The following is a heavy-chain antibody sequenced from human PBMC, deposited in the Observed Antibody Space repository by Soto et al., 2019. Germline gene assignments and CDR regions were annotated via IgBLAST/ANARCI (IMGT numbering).Heavy chain of an antibody. CDR2: INHSGST. CDR3: ARERCDRTTCRPNFDY. J-gene: IGHJ4*02. CDR1: GGSFSGYY. Sequence: TSETLSLTCVVYGGSFSGYYWSWIRQPPGKGLEWIGEINHSGSTNYSPSLKGRVTISVATSKNQFSLRLTSVTAADTAVYYCARERCDRTTCRPNFDYWGLGSLVTVSS. D-gene: IGHD2-21*01. V-gene: IGHV4-34*01.